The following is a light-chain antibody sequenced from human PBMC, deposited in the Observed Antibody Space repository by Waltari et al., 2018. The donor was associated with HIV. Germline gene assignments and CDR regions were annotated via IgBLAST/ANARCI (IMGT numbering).Light chain of an antibody. V-gene: IGKV1-27*01. CDR1: QAINNY. CDR3: QKYKSAPFT. CDR2: ATS. Sequence: DIQMTQSPSSLSASVGDRVTITCRADQAINNYLAWYQQKPGRAHRLLIYATSTLQSGVPSRFSGSGSGTDFTLTISGLQPEDVATYYCQKYKSAPFTFGPGTKVDIK. J-gene: IGKJ3*01.